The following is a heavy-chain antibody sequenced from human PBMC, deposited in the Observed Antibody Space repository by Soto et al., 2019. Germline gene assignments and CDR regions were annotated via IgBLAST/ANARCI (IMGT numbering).Heavy chain of an antibody. CDR3: ASTEMTIVTGGLGFDT. D-gene: IGHD2-8*02. J-gene: IGHJ4*02. Sequence: QMQLRESGPGLEQPSQTLSLTCSVSGGSVSSSNYYWCWIRQPPGKGLAWIGYIHYTGTTYSKPSLKSRVIISMDTSKTHFSLKLTSVTAADTAVNFCASTEMTIVTGGLGFDTWGQGTLVTASS. V-gene: IGHV4-30-4*01. CDR2: IHYTGTT. CDR1: GGSVSSSNYY.